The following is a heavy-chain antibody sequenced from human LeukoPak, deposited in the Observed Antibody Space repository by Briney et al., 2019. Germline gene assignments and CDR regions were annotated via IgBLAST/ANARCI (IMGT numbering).Heavy chain of an antibody. Sequence: PSETLSLTCTVSGGPIGSSSYYWGWIRQPPGKGLEWIGSIYYSGSTYYNPSLKSRVTISVDTSKNQFSLKLSSVTAADTAVYYCARLSVGATHYFDYWGQGTLVTVSS. V-gene: IGHV4-39*01. CDR1: GGPIGSSSYY. D-gene: IGHD1-26*01. CDR3: ARLSVGATHYFDY. CDR2: IYYSGST. J-gene: IGHJ4*02.